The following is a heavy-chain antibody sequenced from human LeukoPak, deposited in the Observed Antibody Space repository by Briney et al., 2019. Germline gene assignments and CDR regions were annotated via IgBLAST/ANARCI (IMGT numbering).Heavy chain of an antibody. D-gene: IGHD2-2*01. Sequence: SVKVSCKASGGTSYAMSWVRQASGQGLEWVGGIIPIFGTTNYAQKFQGRVTITTDESASTVYMELSSLRSEDTAVYYCARGEVIVVGPGASEYYYMDVWGKGTTVTVSS. CDR1: GGTSYA. V-gene: IGHV1-69*05. CDR2: IIPIFGTT. J-gene: IGHJ6*03. CDR3: ARGEVIVVGPGASEYYYMDV.